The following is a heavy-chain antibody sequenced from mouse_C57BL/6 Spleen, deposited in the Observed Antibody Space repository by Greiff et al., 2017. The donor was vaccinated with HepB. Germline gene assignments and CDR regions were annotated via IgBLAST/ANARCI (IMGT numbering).Heavy chain of an antibody. CDR1: GYTFTDYY. D-gene: IGHD3-3*01. CDR3: ARSELLGQRGFAY. J-gene: IGHJ3*01. V-gene: IGHV1-76*01. CDR2: IYPGSGNT. Sequence: QVQLKESGAELVRPGASVKLSCKASGYTFTDYYINWVKQRPGQGLEWIARIYPGSGNTYYNEKFKGKATLTAEKSSSTAYMQLSSLTSEDSAVYFCARSELLGQRGFAYWGQGTLVTVSA.